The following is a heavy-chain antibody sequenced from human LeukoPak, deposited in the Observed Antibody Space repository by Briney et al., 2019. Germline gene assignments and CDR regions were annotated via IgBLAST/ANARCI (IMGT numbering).Heavy chain of an antibody. CDR1: GFIVSNNY. CDR2: IYSGGST. CDR3: ARYYYDSSGYPCYFDY. D-gene: IGHD3-22*01. V-gene: IGHV3-53*01. Sequence: PGGSLRLSCAASGFIVSNNYMSWVRQAPGKGLEWVSVIYSGGSTYYADSVKGRFTISRDNSKNTVYLQMNSLRAEDTAVYYCARYYYDSSGYPCYFDYWGQGTLVTVSS. J-gene: IGHJ4*02.